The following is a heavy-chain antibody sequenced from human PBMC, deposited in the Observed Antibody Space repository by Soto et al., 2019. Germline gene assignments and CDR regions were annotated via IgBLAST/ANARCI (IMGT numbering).Heavy chain of an antibody. CDR1: GFTFSNVW. D-gene: IGHD4-17*01. CDR3: TPGSVKGAFDI. Sequence: GSLRLSCAASGFTFSNVWMSWVRQAPGKGLEWVGRIKSKTDGGTTDYAALVKGRFTISRDDSINTLYLQMNSLKTEDTAVYYCTPGSVKGAFDIWGQGTMVTVSS. V-gene: IGHV3-15*01. CDR2: IKSKTDGGTT. J-gene: IGHJ3*02.